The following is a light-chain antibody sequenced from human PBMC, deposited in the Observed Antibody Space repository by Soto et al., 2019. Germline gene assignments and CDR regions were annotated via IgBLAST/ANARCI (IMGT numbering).Light chain of an antibody. J-gene: IGKJ5*01. CDR3: QHRGNWPLT. CDR2: DAS. V-gene: IGKV3-11*01. CDR1: QSFSRS. Sequence: EIVLTQSPVTLSLSPGERATLSCRASQSFSRSLAWYQQKPGQAPRLLVYDASNRATGIPARFSGSGSGTDFTLTISSLEPEDFAVYFCQHRGNWPLTFGGGTRLEIK.